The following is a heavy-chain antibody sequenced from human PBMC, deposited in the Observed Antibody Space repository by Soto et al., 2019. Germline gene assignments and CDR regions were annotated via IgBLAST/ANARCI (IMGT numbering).Heavy chain of an antibody. CDR3: ARGGSTHYYYGLDV. D-gene: IGHD1-1*01. CDR1: GGSISVFF. CDR2: VSASGST. V-gene: IGHV4-59*10. J-gene: IGHJ6*02. Sequence: RSETLSLTCAVSGGSISVFFWTWVRQPPGMPLEGLGHVSASGSTVYNPSLQSRLTLSLDVSKNRFSLELTSVTAADTATYFCARGGSTHYYYGLDVWGQGTTVTVSS.